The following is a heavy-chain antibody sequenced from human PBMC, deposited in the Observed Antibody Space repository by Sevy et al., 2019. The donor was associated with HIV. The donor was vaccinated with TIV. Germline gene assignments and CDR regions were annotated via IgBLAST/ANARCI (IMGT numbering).Heavy chain of an antibody. J-gene: IGHJ6*02. CDR1: GFTFSSYA. CDR2: ISTSGRST. Sequence: QLGGSLRLSCAASGFTFSSYAMNWVRQAPGKGLEWVSSISTSGRSTYYADSVEGRFTISRDSSKNTLYLQMNSLRADDTAVYYCAKGYCSGGSCPRDYYYYGMDVWGQGTTVTVSS. V-gene: IGHV3-23*01. CDR3: AKGYCSGGSCPRDYYYYGMDV. D-gene: IGHD2-15*01.